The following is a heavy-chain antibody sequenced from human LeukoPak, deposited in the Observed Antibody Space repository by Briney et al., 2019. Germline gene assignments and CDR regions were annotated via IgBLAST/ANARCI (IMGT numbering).Heavy chain of an antibody. CDR1: NYSISTDYY. Sequence: SETLSLTCTVSNYSISTDYYWGWIRQPPGKGLEWIGTMYHSGSTYYNPSLKSRVTISVDTSKNQFSLKLSSVTAADTAVYYCARARGIVVVVAATLGGYYMDVWGKGTTVTVSS. J-gene: IGHJ6*03. D-gene: IGHD2-15*01. CDR2: MYHSGST. V-gene: IGHV4-38-2*02. CDR3: ARARGIVVVVAATLGGYYMDV.